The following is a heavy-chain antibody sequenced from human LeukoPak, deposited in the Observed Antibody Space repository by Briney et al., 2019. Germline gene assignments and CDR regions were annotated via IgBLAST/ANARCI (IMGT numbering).Heavy chain of an antibody. CDR3: ARCGGSSGYYIIQH. D-gene: IGHD3-22*01. V-gene: IGHV1-2*06. Sequence: ASVKVSCKASGYTFTGYYMHWVRQAPGQGLEWMGRINPNSGGTNYAQKFQGRVTMTRDTSISTAYMELSRLRSEDTAVYYCARCGGSSGYYIIQHWGQGTLVTVSS. CDR2: INPNSGGT. J-gene: IGHJ1*01. CDR1: GYTFTGYY.